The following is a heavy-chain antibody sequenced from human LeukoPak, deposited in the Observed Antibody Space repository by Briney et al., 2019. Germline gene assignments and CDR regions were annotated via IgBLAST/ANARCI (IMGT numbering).Heavy chain of an antibody. J-gene: IGHJ4*02. V-gene: IGHV4-38-2*02. CDR2: IYHSGST. Sequence: SETLSLTCTVSGYSISSGCYWGWIRQPPGKGLEWIGTIYHSGSTNYNPSLKSRVTMSVDNSKNLFSLKLSSVTAADTAVYYCGSEGAAPFFVNWGQGTLVTVSS. CDR1: GYSISSGCY. D-gene: IGHD6-6*01. CDR3: GSEGAAPFFVN.